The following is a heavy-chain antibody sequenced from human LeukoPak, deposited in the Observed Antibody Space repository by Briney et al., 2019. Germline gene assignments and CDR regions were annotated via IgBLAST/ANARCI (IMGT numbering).Heavy chain of an antibody. CDR1: GFTFSSDS. Sequence: PGGTLRLTCAGSGFTFSSDSMNWVRQGQGKGKEWVLSISSSSSYIYYADSVKGRFTISRDNAKNSLYLQMNSLRAEDTAVYYCARSIYGDYFYDSFDIWGQGTMVTVSS. D-gene: IGHD4-17*01. J-gene: IGHJ3*02. V-gene: IGHV3-21*01. CDR3: ARSIYGDYFYDSFDI. CDR2: ISSSSSYI.